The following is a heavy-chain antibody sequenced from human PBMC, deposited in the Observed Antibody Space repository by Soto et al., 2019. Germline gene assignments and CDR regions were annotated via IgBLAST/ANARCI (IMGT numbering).Heavy chain of an antibody. V-gene: IGHV3-15*01. D-gene: IGHD6-6*01. Sequence: EVQLVESGGGLVEPGGSLRLSCAASEFSFRDAWMSWVRQAPGKGLEWIGRIKSKAAGGTRDYIAPVKGRFSISRDDSKNPLYLQMNSLKTEDTAVYYCTTAPSESFDYWGQGTLVTVSS. CDR2: IKSKAAGGTR. J-gene: IGHJ4*02. CDR3: TTAPSESFDY. CDR1: EFSFRDAW.